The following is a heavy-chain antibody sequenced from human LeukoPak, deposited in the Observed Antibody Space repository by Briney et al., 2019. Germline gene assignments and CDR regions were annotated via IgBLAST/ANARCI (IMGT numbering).Heavy chain of an antibody. CDR2: ISWDGGST. J-gene: IGHJ4*02. Sequence: GGSLRLSCAASGFTFDDYTMHWVRQAPGEGLEWVSLISWDGGSTYYADSVKGRFTISRDNSKNSLYLQMNSLRTEDTALDYCAKDISLDYWGQGTLVTVSS. CDR3: AKDISLDY. CDR1: GFTFDDYT. V-gene: IGHV3-43*01.